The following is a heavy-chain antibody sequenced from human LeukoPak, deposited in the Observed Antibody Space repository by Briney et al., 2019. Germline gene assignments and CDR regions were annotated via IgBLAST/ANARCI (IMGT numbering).Heavy chain of an antibody. V-gene: IGHV4-61*08. CDR2: IHYSGIT. D-gene: IGHD3-10*01. J-gene: IGHJ4*02. CDR1: GGSISTNDYF. CDR3: ARAYYYGSGSYGLDY. Sequence: SETLSLTCTVSGGSISTNDYFWSWIRQSPEKGLEWIGYIHYSGITKSNPSLKSRLTISVDASKNQFSLNLTSVTAADTAVYYCARAYYYGSGSYGLDYWGQGTLVTVSS.